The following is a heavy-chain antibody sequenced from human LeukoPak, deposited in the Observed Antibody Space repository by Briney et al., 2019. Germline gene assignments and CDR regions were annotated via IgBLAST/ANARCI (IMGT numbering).Heavy chain of an antibody. J-gene: IGHJ6*02. CDR1: GYTFTGYY. D-gene: IGHD1-14*01. CDR2: INPNSGGT. CDR3: AREDNRNYYYYYGMDV. Sequence: ASVKVSCKASGYTFTGYYMHWVRQAPGQGLEWMGWINPNSGGTNYAQKFQGRVTMTRDTSISTAYMELSRLRSDDTAVYHCAREDNRNYYYYYGMDVWGQGTTVTVSS. V-gene: IGHV1-2*02.